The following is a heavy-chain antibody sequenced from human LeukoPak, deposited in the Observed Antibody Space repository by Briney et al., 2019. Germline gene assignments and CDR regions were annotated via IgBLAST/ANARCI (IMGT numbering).Heavy chain of an antibody. V-gene: IGHV1-69*04. CDR2: IIPILGIA. Sequence: GASVKVSCKASGGTFSSYAISWVRQAPGQGLEWMGRIIPILGIANYAQKFQGRVTITADKSTSTAYMELSSLRSEDTAVYYCARDAAYYYDSSGNFDYWGQGTLVTVSS. CDR1: GGTFSSYA. CDR3: ARDAAYYYDSSGNFDY. D-gene: IGHD3-22*01. J-gene: IGHJ4*02.